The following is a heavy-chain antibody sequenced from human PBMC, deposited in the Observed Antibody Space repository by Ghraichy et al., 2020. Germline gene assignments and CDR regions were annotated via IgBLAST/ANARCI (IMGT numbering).Heavy chain of an antibody. Sequence: SETLYLTCAVYGGSFSGYYWSWIRQPPGKGLEWIGEINHSGSTNYNPSLKSRVTISVDTSKNQFSLKLSSVTAADTAVYYCARASYVWGSYRLDYWGQGTLVTVSS. CDR2: INHSGST. CDR1: GGSFSGYY. D-gene: IGHD3-16*02. CDR3: ARASYVWGSYRLDY. J-gene: IGHJ4*02. V-gene: IGHV4-34*01.